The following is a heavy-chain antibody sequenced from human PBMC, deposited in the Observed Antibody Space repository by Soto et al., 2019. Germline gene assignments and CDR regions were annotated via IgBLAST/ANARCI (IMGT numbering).Heavy chain of an antibody. CDR1: GDSMNSSY. CDR3: VRGRSVTRSFYFDY. J-gene: IGHJ4*02. D-gene: IGHD2-21*02. Sequence: QVQLQESGPGLVKPSETLSLTCTVSGDSMNSSYWNWIRQPPSKGPEWIGNIHSPGSTDQNPSLKSRATIAIDTSKNQFCLTLTSVTAADTAVYYCVRGRSVTRSFYFDYWGRGTLVTVSS. CDR2: IHSPGST. V-gene: IGHV4-59*01.